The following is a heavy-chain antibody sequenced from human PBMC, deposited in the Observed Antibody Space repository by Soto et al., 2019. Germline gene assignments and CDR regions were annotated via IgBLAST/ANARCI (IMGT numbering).Heavy chain of an antibody. CDR3: ARDSATV. D-gene: IGHD2-15*01. J-gene: IGHJ6*04. Sequence: GGSLRLSCAASGFTFSSYAMHWVRQAPGKGLEWVAVISYDGSNKYYADSVKGRFTISRDNSKNTLYLQMNSLRAEDTAVYYCARDSATVWGKGTTVNVSS. CDR1: GFTFSSYA. CDR2: ISYDGSNK. V-gene: IGHV3-30-3*01.